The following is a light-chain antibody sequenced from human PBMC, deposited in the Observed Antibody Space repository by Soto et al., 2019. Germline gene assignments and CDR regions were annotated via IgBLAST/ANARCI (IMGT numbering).Light chain of an antibody. CDR2: ATS. CDR3: QQSYNTPRT. J-gene: IGKJ1*01. CDR1: QSISRY. Sequence: DIQMTQSPSSLSASAGDRVTITCRASQSISRYLNWYQQKPGKTPKLLIYATSNLQSGVPSRFSGSGSGTDFTLTISTLQPEDFATYYCQQSYNTPRTFGQGTQVDIK. V-gene: IGKV1-39*01.